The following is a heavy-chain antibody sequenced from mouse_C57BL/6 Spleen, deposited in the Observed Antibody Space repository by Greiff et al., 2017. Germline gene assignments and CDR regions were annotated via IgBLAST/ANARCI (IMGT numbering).Heavy chain of an antibody. CDR2: IYPGDGDT. Sequence: VQRVESGAELVKPGASVKISCKASGYAFSSYWMNWVKQRPGKGLEWIGQIYPGDGDTNYNGKFKGKATLTADKSSSTAYMQLSSLTSEDSAVYFCARGVYDGYYYYAMDYWGQGTSVTVSS. CDR1: GYAFSSYW. V-gene: IGHV1-80*01. D-gene: IGHD2-3*01. CDR3: ARGVYDGYYYYAMDY. J-gene: IGHJ4*01.